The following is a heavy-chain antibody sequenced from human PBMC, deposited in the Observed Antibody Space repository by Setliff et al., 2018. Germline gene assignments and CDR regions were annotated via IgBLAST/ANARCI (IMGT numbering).Heavy chain of an antibody. J-gene: IGHJ3*01. CDR2: IYPGDSDT. D-gene: IGHD2-2*01. CDR3: TRHEDRNKCTSSSCYRENDAFDV. CDR1: GYIFTNYW. Sequence: VESLKISCKASGYIFTNYWIGWVRQMPGKGPEWMGVIYPGDSDTRYSPSFQGQVTISADKSINTAYLQWSSLKASDTAIYYCTRHEDRNKCTSSSCYRENDAFDVWGQGAMVTVSS. V-gene: IGHV5-51*01.